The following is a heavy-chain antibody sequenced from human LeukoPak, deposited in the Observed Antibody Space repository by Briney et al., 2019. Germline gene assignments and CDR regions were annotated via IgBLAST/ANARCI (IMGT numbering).Heavy chain of an antibody. D-gene: IGHD6-13*01. V-gene: IGHV1-2*02. CDR1: GYTFTGYY. Sequence: GASVKVSCKASGYTFTGYYMHWVRQAPGQGLEWMGWINPNSGGSNYAQKFQDRVTMTRDTSIQKAYMELTRLRSDDTAVYYCARDPSRSWPTSSGDYFDNWGQGTLVTVSS. J-gene: IGHJ4*02. CDR3: ARDPSRSWPTSSGDYFDN. CDR2: INPNSGGS.